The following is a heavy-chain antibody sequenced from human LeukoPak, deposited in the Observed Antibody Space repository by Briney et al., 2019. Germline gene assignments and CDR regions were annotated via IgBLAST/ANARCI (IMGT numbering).Heavy chain of an antibody. V-gene: IGHV4-61*02. CDR1: GGSISSSSYY. J-gene: IGHJ3*02. D-gene: IGHD3-10*01. CDR3: ARLSGAFDI. Sequence: SETLSLTCTVSGGSISSSSYYWGWIRQPPGKGLEWIGRIYTSGSTNYNPSLKSRVTISVDTSKNQFSLKLSSVTAADTAVYYCARLSGAFDIWGQGTMVTVSS. CDR2: IYTSGST.